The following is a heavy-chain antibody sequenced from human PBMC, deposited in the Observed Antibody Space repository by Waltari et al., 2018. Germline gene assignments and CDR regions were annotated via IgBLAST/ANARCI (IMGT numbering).Heavy chain of an antibody. Sequence: EERLVESGGGVVQPGGSLRLSCTASGFIFSNYWMRWLRQAPGKGREWVANIKEDGSDEYYVCSVKGRFTISRDNSKNSLYLQMNSLTVEDTALYYCARGAYNHAFDSWGQGTMVTVSS. CDR3: ARGAYNHAFDS. D-gene: IGHD2-21*01. V-gene: IGHV3-7*01. J-gene: IGHJ3*01. CDR1: GFIFSNYW. CDR2: IKEDGSDE.